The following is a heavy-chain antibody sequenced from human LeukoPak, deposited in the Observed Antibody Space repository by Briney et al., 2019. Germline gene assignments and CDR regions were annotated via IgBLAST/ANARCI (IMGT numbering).Heavy chain of an antibody. CDR2: IIPIFGTA. V-gene: IGHV1-69*05. CDR3: ARGGYNWNSYYFDY. Sequence: SVKVSCKASGGTFSSYAISWVRQAPGQGLEWMGGIIPIFGTANYAQRFQGRVTITTDESTSTAYMELSSLRSEDTAVYYRARGGYNWNSYYFDYWGQGTLVTVSS. J-gene: IGHJ4*02. CDR1: GGTFSSYA. D-gene: IGHD1-7*01.